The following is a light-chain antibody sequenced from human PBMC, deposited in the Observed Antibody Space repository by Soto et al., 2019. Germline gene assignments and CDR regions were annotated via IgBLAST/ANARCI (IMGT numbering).Light chain of an antibody. Sequence: QSVLTQPPPTSGTPGQRVTLSCSGSSSNVGINAVHWYQQFPGTAPRFLIYTDYQRPSGVPGRFSGSKSGTSSSLAISGFQSEDEADYYCAAWDDSLGGLVFGGGTKLTAL. CDR1: SSNVGINA. J-gene: IGLJ2*01. CDR2: TDY. CDR3: AAWDDSLGGLV. V-gene: IGLV1-44*01.